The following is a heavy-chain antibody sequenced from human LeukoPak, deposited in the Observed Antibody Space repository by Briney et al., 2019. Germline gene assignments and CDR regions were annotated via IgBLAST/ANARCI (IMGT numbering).Heavy chain of an antibody. D-gene: IGHD3-3*01. CDR3: ARGVSGGVFDY. Sequence: SQTLSLTCAVSDGSISSGGYSWSWIRQPPGKGLEWIGYIYHSGSTYYNPSLKSRVTISVDRSKNQFSLKLSSVTAADTAVYYCARGVSGGVFDYWGQGTLVTVSS. CDR1: DGSISSGGYS. CDR2: IYHSGST. J-gene: IGHJ4*02. V-gene: IGHV4-30-2*01.